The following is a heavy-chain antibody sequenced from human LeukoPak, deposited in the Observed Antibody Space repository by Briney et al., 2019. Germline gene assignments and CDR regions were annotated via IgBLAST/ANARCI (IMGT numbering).Heavy chain of an antibody. CDR2: IYTSGST. J-gene: IGHJ4*02. CDR1: GGSLSSYY. D-gene: IGHD2-2*01. V-gene: IGHV4-4*07. CDR3: ARAGNCSSTSCYQDGFDY. Sequence: SETLSLTCTVSGGSLSSYYWSWIRQPAGKGLEWIGRIYTSGSTNYNPSLKSRVTMSVDTSKNQFSLKLSSVTAADTAVYYCARAGNCSSTSCYQDGFDYWGQGTLVTVSS.